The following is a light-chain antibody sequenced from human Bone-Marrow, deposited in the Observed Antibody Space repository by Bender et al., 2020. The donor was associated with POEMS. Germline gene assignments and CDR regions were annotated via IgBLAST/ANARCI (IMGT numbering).Light chain of an antibody. CDR1: NIGNER. Sequence: YVLTQPPSVSVAPGQTASIACGANNIGNERVHWYQQKPGQAPVVVVRDDSDRPLGVRERFSGSKSGTSASLAISGLQPEDEAAYYCCSYAGSITKLFGGGTELTVL. J-gene: IGLJ3*02. V-gene: IGLV3-21*02. CDR2: DDS. CDR3: CSYAGSITKL.